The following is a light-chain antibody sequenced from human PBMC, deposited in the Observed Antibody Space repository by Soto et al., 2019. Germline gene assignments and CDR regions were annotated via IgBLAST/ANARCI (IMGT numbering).Light chain of an antibody. Sequence: EIVMTQSPATLSVSPGERATLSCRASQSVSRNLAWYQQKPGQALRLLIYAASTRAHGIPARFSGSGSGTEFTLTISNLQSADFAVYYCQQYNNWPYTFGQGTKLEIK. J-gene: IGKJ2*01. CDR3: QQYNNWPYT. CDR1: QSVSRN. V-gene: IGKV3-15*01. CDR2: AAS.